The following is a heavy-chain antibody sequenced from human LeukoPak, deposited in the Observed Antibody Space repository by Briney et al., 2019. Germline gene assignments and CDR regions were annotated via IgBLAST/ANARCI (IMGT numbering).Heavy chain of an antibody. J-gene: IGHJ4*02. V-gene: IGHV3-7*01. CDR1: GFTFSSFW. CDR2: IKEDGSEK. D-gene: IGHD1-14*01. CDR3: ARDQPRITNDF. Sequence: GGSLRLSCAASGFTFSSFWMTWVRQAPGKGLQWVASIKEDGSEKYYVDSVKGRFTISRDNVKNSLFLQMSSLRIEDTAMYYCARDQPRITNDFWGQGTLVTVSS.